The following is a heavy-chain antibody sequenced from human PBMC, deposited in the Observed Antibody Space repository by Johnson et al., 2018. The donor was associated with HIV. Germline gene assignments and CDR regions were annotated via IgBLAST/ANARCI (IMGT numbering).Heavy chain of an antibody. CDR3: ARGGLGYQNIHDPFDS. V-gene: IGHV3-64*01. Sequence: VQLVETGGGLVQPGGSLRLSCAASGFTFSSYAMHWVRQAPGKGLEYVSGISSNGGSTYYANSVKGRFTISRDNSKNTLYLQMGSLRAEDMAVYYCARGGLGYQNIHDPFDSWGQGTMVTVSS. J-gene: IGHJ3*02. CDR2: ISSNGGST. CDR1: GFTFSSYA. D-gene: IGHD2-2*01.